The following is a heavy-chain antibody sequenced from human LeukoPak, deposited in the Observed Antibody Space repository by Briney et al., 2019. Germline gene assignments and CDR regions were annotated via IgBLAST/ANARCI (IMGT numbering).Heavy chain of an antibody. J-gene: IGHJ4*02. V-gene: IGHV1-3*01. Sequence: GASVKVSCKASGYTFTSYAMHWVRQAPGQRLEWMGWINAGNGNTKYSQKFQGRVTITRDTSASTAYMELSSLRSEDAAVYYCGRTKQQLVRLSFDYWGQGTLVTVSS. CDR3: GRTKQQLVRLSFDY. D-gene: IGHD6-13*01. CDR2: INAGNGNT. CDR1: GYTFTSYA.